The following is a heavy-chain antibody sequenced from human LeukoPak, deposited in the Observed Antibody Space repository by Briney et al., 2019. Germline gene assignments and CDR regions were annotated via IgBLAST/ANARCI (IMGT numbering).Heavy chain of an antibody. Sequence: PGGSLRLSCAASGFTFSTYGMSWVRQAPGKGLQWVSTIPSGGGTYYADSVKGRFTISRDNSKNTLYLQMNSLQSEDTAVYYCAKRTFESSGPFDSWGLGTLVTVSS. CDR2: IPSGGGT. J-gene: IGHJ4*02. V-gene: IGHV3-23*01. CDR1: GFTFSTYG. D-gene: IGHD2-15*01. CDR3: AKRTFESSGPFDS.